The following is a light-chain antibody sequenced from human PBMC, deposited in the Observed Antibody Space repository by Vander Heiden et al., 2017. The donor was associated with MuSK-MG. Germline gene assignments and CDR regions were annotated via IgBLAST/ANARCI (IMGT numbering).Light chain of an antibody. J-gene: IGKJ4*01. CDR3: QQSYSTPLT. V-gene: IGKV1-39*01. CDR1: QSISSY. CDR2: AAS. Sequence: DIQMTQSPSSLSASVGDRVTITCRASQSISSYLNWYQQKPGKAPKLLNYAASSLQSGVPSRFSGSGSGTDFTLTISSLQPEDFATYYCQQSYSTPLTFGGGTKVKIK.